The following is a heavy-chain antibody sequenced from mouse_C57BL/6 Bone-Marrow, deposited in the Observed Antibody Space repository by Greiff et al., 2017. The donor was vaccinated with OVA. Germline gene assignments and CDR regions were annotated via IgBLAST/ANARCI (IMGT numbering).Heavy chain of an antibody. J-gene: IGHJ1*03. Sequence: EVKLMESGGGLVQPGGSLKLSCAASGFTFSDYGMAWVRQAPRKGPAWVAFISNLAYSIYYADTVTGRFTISRENAKNTLYLEMSSLRSEDTAMYYCARLPYWYFDVWGTGTTVTVSS. D-gene: IGHD5-5*01. V-gene: IGHV5-15*01. CDR3: ARLPYWYFDV. CDR1: GFTFSDYG. CDR2: ISNLAYSI.